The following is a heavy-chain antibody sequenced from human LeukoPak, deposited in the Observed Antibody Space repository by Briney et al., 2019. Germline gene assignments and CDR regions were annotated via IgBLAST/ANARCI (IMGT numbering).Heavy chain of an antibody. V-gene: IGHV3-48*03. CDR1: GFTFSTYE. D-gene: IGHD2-2*01. CDR2: ISGSGNII. CDR3: ARDGQDVVGGIDY. J-gene: IGHJ4*02. Sequence: GGSLRLSCAASGFTFSTYEMNWVRQAPGKGLEWVSYISGSGNIIYYADSVKGRFTISRDNAKNSLYLQMNSLRAEDTAVYYCARDGQDVVGGIDYWGQGTLVTVSS.